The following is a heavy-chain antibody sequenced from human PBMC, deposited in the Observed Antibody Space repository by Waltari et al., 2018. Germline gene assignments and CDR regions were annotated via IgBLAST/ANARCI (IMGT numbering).Heavy chain of an antibody. J-gene: IGHJ4*02. Sequence: QVQLQQWGAGLLKPSETLSLTCTVYGGSFSGYYWSWIRQPPGRGLEWIGEINHDGYTNYNPSLKGRVTISIETSKDQFYLRLTSLTAADTAVYYCAKSALWPTGVIDCWGQGTPVTVSS. V-gene: IGHV4-34*02. CDR1: GGSFSGYY. CDR3: AKSALWPTGVIDC. D-gene: IGHD3-10*01. CDR2: INHDGYT.